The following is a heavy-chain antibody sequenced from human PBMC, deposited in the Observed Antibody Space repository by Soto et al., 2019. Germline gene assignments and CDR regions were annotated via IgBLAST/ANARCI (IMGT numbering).Heavy chain of an antibody. J-gene: IGHJ5*02. V-gene: IGHV4-34*01. D-gene: IGHD3-16*02. CDR1: GGSFSGYY. CDR3: ARGSGYIWGSYRRYNWFDP. CDR2: INHSGST. Sequence: TLSLTCAVYGGSFSGYYWSWIRQPPGKGLEWIGEINHSGSTNYNPSLKSRVTISVDTSKNQFSLKLSSATAADTAVYYCARGSGYIWGSYRRYNWFDPWGQGTLVTVSS.